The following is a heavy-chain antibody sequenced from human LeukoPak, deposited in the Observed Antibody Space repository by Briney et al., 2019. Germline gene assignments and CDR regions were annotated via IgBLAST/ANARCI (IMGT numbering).Heavy chain of an antibody. J-gene: IGHJ4*02. V-gene: IGHV3-23*01. CDR1: GFSFGTHG. CDR2: NRTSDANI. Sequence: GGSLRLSCAASGFSFGTHGMSGVRQAPGKGLEWVSTNRTSDANIYYADSVKGRFTISRDNSMNTLYLQMNSLRAEDTALYYCAKFYYGSGSYPLNLDYWGQGTLVTVSS. D-gene: IGHD3-10*01. CDR3: AKFYYGSGSYPLNLDY.